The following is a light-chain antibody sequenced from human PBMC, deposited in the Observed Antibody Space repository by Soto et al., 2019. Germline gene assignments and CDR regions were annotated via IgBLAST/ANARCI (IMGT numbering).Light chain of an antibody. V-gene: IGLV2-14*01. CDR1: SSDVGDYNY. CDR3: SSFTSSVTYV. J-gene: IGLJ1*01. CDR2: DVS. Sequence: QSALPKPASLSGSPGQSITISCTGTSSDVGDYNYVSWYQQHPGKAPKLMIYDVSSRPSGVSDRFSGSKSGNTASLTISGLQAEDEADYYCSSFTSSVTYVFGTGTKVTVL.